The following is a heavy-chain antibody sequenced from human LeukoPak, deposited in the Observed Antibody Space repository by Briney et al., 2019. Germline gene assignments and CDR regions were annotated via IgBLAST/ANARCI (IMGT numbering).Heavy chain of an antibody. CDR3: ARQYSAWFDP. V-gene: IGHV4-61*01. D-gene: IGHD2-21*01. Sequence: PSETLSLTCTVSGGSVSSGSYYWSWIRQPPGKGLEWIGYTYYSRSTNYNPSLKSRVTISVDTSKNQFSLKLSSVTAADTAVYYCARQYSAWFDPWGQGTLVTVSS. CDR2: TYYSRST. J-gene: IGHJ5*02. CDR1: GGSVSSGSYY.